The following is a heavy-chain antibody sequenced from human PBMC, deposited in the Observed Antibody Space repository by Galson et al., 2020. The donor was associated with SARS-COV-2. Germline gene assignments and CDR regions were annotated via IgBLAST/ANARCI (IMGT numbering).Heavy chain of an antibody. CDR3: ARYDLEVWSGVRGRFDY. Sequence: SETLSLTCTVSGGSISSSRYYWGWIRQPPGKGLEWTGSIYYSGSTYYNPSLKSRVTISVDTSKNQFSLKLSSVTAADTAVYYCARYDLEVWSGVRGRFDYWGQGTLVTVSS. J-gene: IGHJ4*02. V-gene: IGHV4-39*01. D-gene: IGHD3-3*01. CDR2: IYYSGST. CDR1: GGSISSSRYY.